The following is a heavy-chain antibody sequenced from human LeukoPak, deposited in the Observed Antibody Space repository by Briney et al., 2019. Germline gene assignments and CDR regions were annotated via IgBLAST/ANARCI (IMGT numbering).Heavy chain of an antibody. J-gene: IGHJ4*02. Sequence: SETLSLTCTVSGGSISSSSYYWGWIRQPPGKGLEWIGSIYYSGSTYYNPSLKSRVTISVDTSKNQFSLKLGSVTAADTAVYYCARAGVYRGVIPIDYWGQGTLVTVSS. CDR1: GGSISSSSYY. D-gene: IGHD3-10*01. CDR3: ARAGVYRGVIPIDY. V-gene: IGHV4-39*07. CDR2: IYYSGST.